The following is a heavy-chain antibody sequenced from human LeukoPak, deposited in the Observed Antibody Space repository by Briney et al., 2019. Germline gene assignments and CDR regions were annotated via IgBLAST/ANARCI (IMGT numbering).Heavy chain of an antibody. CDR3: TINFDYGDYL. CDR2: INPDGTVT. D-gene: IGHD4-17*01. Sequence: GGSLRLSCVASGFTFSSYWMHWVRQDPGKGLVWVSRINPDGTVTGYADSVKGRFTVSRDNAKNTLYLQMNSLRAEDTAIYYCTINFDYGDYLWGQGTLVTVSS. CDR1: GFTFSSYW. J-gene: IGHJ5*02. V-gene: IGHV3-74*01.